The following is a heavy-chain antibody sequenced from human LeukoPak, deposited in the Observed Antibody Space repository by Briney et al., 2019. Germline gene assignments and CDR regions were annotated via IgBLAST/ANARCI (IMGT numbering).Heavy chain of an antibody. CDR3: ASWHD. CDR2: ISSNGGST. J-gene: IGHJ4*02. CDR1: GFTFSSYA. Sequence: PGGSLRLSCAASGFTFSSYAMHWVRQAPWKGLEYVSAISSNGGSTYYANSVKGRFTISRDNSKNTLYLQMGSLRAEDMAVYYCASWHDWGQGTLVTVSS. V-gene: IGHV3-64*01.